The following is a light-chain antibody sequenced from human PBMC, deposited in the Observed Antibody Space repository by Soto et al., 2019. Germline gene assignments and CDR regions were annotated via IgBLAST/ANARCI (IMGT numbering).Light chain of an antibody. Sequence: TQSPVTLSVSPGDGATLSCRASQSVIRFLACYQQTPGQPPRLLIYAASSRVLGVPARFTGSGSGTDFTLTISDVQSEDAAIYYCQQYDHWPPYSFGQGTRLEI. CDR2: AAS. V-gene: IGKV3-15*01. CDR1: QSVIRF. J-gene: IGKJ2*01. CDR3: QQYDHWPPYS.